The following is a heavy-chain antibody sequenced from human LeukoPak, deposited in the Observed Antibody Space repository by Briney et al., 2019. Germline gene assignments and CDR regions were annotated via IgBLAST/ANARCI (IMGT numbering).Heavy chain of an antibody. CDR1: GYTFTSYG. D-gene: IGHD3-16*02. CDR3: ARGQITFGGVVVIPGIAPFDY. J-gene: IGHJ4*02. V-gene: IGHV1-18*01. CDR2: INAYNGNT. Sequence: ASVKVSCRASGYTFTSYGISWVRQAPGQGLEWMGWINAYNGNTYYAQNLQGRVTMTTDTSTSTAYMELTSLRSDDTAVYYCARGQITFGGVVVIPGIAPFDYWGQGTLVTVSS.